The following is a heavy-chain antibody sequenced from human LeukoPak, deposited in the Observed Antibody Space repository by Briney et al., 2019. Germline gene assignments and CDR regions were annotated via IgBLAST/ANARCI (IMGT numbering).Heavy chain of an antibody. CDR3: TRDPRHFDS. CDR1: GFTLSSYS. Sequence: GGSLRLSCAASGFTLSSYSMNWVRQAPGKGLEWVSSISSSSSYMYYADSVKGRFTISRDNAKNSLYLQMSSLRVEDTAVYYCTRDPRHFDSCGQGTLVTVSS. V-gene: IGHV3-21*01. D-gene: IGHD6-6*01. CDR2: ISSSSSYM. J-gene: IGHJ5*01.